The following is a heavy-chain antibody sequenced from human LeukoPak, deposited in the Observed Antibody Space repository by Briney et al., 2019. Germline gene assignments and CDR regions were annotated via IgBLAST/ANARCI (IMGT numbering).Heavy chain of an antibody. D-gene: IGHD2-2*01. V-gene: IGHV3-11*04. CDR2: ISSSGSTI. CDR3: ASILGYCSSTSCYAFDY. J-gene: IGHJ4*02. Sequence: PGGSLRLSCAASGFTFSDYYMSWIRPAPGKGLEWVSYISSSGSTIYYADSVKGRFTISRDNAKNSLYLQMNSLRAEDTAVYYCASILGYCSSTSCYAFDYWGQGTLVTVSS. CDR1: GFTFSDYY.